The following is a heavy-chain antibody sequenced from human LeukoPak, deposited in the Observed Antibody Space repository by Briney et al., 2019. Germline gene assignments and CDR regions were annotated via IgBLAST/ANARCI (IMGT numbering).Heavy chain of an antibody. CDR2: IYYSGST. CDR3: ARHSSSWYYFDY. J-gene: IGHJ4*02. D-gene: IGHD6-13*01. V-gene: IGHV4-30-4*08. CDR1: GGSISSGDYY. Sequence: PSQTLSLTCTVSGGSISSGDYYWSWIRQPPGKGLEWIGYIYYSGSTYYNPSLKSRVTISVDTSKNQFSLKLSSVTAADTAVYYYARHSSSWYYFDYWGQGTLVTVSS.